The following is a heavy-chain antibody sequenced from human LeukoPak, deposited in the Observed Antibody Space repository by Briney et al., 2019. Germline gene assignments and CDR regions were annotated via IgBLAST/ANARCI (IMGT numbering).Heavy chain of an antibody. V-gene: IGHV3-43D*04. D-gene: IGHD3-10*01. CDR2: IAWDGSYT. J-gene: IGHJ6*03. CDR1: GFTFGEYA. Sequence: QPGGSLRLSCAASGFTFGEYAMQWVRQAPGKGLEWVSLIAWDGSYTYYADSVRGRFIISRDNSKNSLSMQMNSLRPEDTALYYCTRERRGFYMEVWGKGTTVTVSS. CDR3: TRERRGFYMEV.